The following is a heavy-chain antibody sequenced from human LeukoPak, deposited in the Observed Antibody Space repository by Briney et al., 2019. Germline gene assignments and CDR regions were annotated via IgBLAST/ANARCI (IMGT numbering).Heavy chain of an antibody. CDR1: GLTFRGSA. CDR3: AKDFRPGITMVRGGSQSDAIDI. Sequence: PGGSLRLSCVASGLTFRGSAVSWVRQAPGKGLEWVSAISGSGGSTYYADSVKGRFTISRDNSKNTLYLQMNSLRAEDTAVYYCAKDFRPGITMVRGGSQSDAIDIWGQGTMVTVSS. J-gene: IGHJ3*02. D-gene: IGHD3-10*01. CDR2: ISGSGGST. V-gene: IGHV3-23*01.